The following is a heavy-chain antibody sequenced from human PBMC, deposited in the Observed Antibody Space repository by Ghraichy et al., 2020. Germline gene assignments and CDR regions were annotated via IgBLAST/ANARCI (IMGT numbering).Heavy chain of an antibody. V-gene: IGHV3-74*01. CDR3: ARESYGSGSYSAFDI. CDR1: GFTFNNYW. D-gene: IGHD3-10*01. CDR2: IRSDGTST. Sequence: GGSLRLSCAASGFTFNNYWMHWVHQAPGKGLVWVSRIRSDGTSTTYADSVKGRFTISRDNAKNTLYLQMNSLSAEDTAVYYCARESYGSGSYSAFDIWGQGPIVTVSS. J-gene: IGHJ3*02.